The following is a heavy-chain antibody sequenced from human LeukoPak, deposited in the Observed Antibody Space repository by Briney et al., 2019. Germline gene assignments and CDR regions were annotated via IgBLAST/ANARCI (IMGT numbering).Heavy chain of an antibody. D-gene: IGHD3-9*01. J-gene: IGHJ4*02. CDR1: GFTVSISY. Sequence: PGGSLRPSCAASGFTVSISYMNWVRQAPGKGLEWVSVIYSGGNTYYADSVKGRFTISRDNSKNTLYLQMNSLRAEDTAVYFCARGLAPFDYWGQGTLVTVSS. V-gene: IGHV3-53*01. CDR3: ARGLAPFDY. CDR2: IYSGGNT.